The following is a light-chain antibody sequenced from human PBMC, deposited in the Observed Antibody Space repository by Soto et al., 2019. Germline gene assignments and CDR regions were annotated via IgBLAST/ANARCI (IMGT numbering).Light chain of an antibody. J-gene: IGLJ1*01. CDR2: EVS. CDR1: SSDVGYYNF. Sequence: QSVLTQPPSASGSPGQSVTISCTRTSSDVGYYNFVSWYQQHPGKAPKLMIYEVSKRPSGVPDRFSGSKSGNTASLTVSGLQAEDEADYYCISYAGSNNFVFGTGTKVTVL. CDR3: ISYAGSNNFV. V-gene: IGLV2-8*01.